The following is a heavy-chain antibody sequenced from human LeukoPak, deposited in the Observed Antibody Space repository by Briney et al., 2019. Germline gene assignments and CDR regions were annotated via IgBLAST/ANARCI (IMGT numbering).Heavy chain of an antibody. CDR2: IIPLLDMT. CDR3: ARMEWGAWLQLPFDY. D-gene: IGHD5-24*01. Sequence: ASVKVSCKASGGTFSSYAIGWVRQAPGQGLEWMGRIIPLLDMTNYEQKFQGRVTITADKSTATAYMELSSLRSEDTAVYYCARMEWGAWLQLPFDYWGQGTLVTVSS. J-gene: IGHJ4*02. V-gene: IGHV1-69*04. CDR1: GGTFSSYA.